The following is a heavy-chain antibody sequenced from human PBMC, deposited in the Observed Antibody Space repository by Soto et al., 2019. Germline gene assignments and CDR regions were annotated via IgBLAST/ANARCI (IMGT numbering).Heavy chain of an antibody. CDR2: INHSGST. CDR1: GGSFSGYY. J-gene: IGHJ3*02. Sequence: SESLSLTCAVYGGSFSGYYWSWIRQPPGKGLEWIGEINHSGSTNYNPSLKSRVTISVDTSKNQFSLKLSSVTAADTAVYYCARWSGRAFDIWGQGTMVTVSS. CDR3: ARWSGRAFDI. V-gene: IGHV4-34*01.